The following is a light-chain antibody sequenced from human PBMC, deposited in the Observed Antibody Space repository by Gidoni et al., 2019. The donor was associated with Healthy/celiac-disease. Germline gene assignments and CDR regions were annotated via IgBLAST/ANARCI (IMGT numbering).Light chain of an antibody. CDR3: QQSYSTLRGT. CDR1: QSISSY. V-gene: IGKV1-39*01. J-gene: IGKJ3*01. CDR2: AAS. Sequence: DIQMTQSPSSLSASVGDRVTITCRASQSISSYLNWYQQKPGKAPKLLIYAASSLQSGVPSRFRGRGSGTDFTLTISSLQPEDFATYYCQQSYSTLRGTFGPGTKWISN.